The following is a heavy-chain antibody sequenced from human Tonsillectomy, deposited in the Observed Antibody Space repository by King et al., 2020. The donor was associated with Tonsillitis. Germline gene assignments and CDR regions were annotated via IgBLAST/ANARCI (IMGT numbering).Heavy chain of an antibody. D-gene: IGHD3-16*01. CDR3: ATLSRHNSYDGFDS. J-gene: IGHJ4*02. Sequence: VQLVESGAEVKKPGESLKISCKGSEYTFTNYWIGWVRQMSGKGLEWMGLVYPGDSDTKYSPSFQGQVTISADKSIRTAYLQWSSLTASDTAMYYCATLSRHNSYDGFDSWGQGTLVTVSS. V-gene: IGHV5-51*01. CDR1: EYTFTNYW. CDR2: VYPGDSDT.